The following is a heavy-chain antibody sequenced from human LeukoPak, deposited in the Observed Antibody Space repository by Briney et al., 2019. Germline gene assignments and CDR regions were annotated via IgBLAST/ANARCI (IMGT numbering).Heavy chain of an antibody. CDR1: GYTFTNYG. Sequence: ASVKVSCKASGYTFTNYGFTWVRQAPGQGLEWMGWINSYNDNTNYAQKFQGRITMTTDTSTSTAYMELRSLISDGTAVYYCARRASYASGSYPHWGQGTLVTVSS. CDR2: INSYNDNT. CDR3: ARRASYASGSYPH. D-gene: IGHD3-10*01. J-gene: IGHJ4*02. V-gene: IGHV1-18*01.